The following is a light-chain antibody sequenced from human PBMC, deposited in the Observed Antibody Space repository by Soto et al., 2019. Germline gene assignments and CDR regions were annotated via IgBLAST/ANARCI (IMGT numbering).Light chain of an antibody. V-gene: IGKV1-39*01. Sequence: DIQMTQSPSSLSASIGDRVTITCRASQSISTYLNWYRQKPGKAPNLLIYDASTLQSGVPSRFSGSGSGTDFTLTISSLQPEDFATYYCQQSYSSSPWTFGQGTKVAIK. J-gene: IGKJ1*01. CDR2: DAS. CDR3: QQSYSSSPWT. CDR1: QSISTY.